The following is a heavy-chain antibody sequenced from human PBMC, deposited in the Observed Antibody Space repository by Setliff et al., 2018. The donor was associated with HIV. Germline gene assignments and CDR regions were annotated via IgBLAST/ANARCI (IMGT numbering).Heavy chain of an antibody. D-gene: IGHD3-22*01. CDR1: GGSISSGGYY. V-gene: IGHV4-31*01. CDR2: SYYSGSA. CDR3: ARHARSITMTTDWYFDL. Sequence: LSLTCSVSGGSISSGGYYWSWIRQHPGKGLEWIGYSYYSGSANYNPSLKGLVTISVDTSKNQFSLKLSSVTAADTAVYYCARHARSITMTTDWYFDLWGRGTLVTVSS. J-gene: IGHJ2*01.